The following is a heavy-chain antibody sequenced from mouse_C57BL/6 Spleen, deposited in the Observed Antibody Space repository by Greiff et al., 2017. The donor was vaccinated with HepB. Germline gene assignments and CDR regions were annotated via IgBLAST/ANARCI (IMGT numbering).Heavy chain of an antibody. Sequence: VQLQQSDAELVKPGASVKISCKVSGYTFTDHPIHWMKQRPEQGLEWIGYIYPRDGSTKYNEKFKGKATLTADKSSSTAYMQLNSLTSEDAAVYFCARRGYGSSYPFAYWGQGTLVTVSA. CDR1: GYTFTDHP. CDR2: IYPRDGST. CDR3: ARRGYGSSYPFAY. J-gene: IGHJ3*01. V-gene: IGHV1-78*01. D-gene: IGHD1-1*01.